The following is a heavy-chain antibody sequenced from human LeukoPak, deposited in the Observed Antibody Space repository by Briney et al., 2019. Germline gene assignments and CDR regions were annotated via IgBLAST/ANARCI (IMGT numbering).Heavy chain of an antibody. CDR3: ARGGYYGSGNDFRFDP. J-gene: IGHJ5*02. CDR2: INHSGST. D-gene: IGHD3-10*01. V-gene: IGHV4-34*01. CDR1: GGSFSGYY. Sequence: PSETLSLTCAVYGGSFSGYYWSWIRQPPGKGLEWIGEINHSGSTNYNPSLKSRVTISVDTSKNQFSLKLKSVTAADTAVYYCARGGYYGSGNDFRFDPWGQGTLVTVSS.